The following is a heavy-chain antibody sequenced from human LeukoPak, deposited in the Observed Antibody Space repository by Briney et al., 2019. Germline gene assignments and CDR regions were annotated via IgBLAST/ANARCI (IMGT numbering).Heavy chain of an antibody. CDR1: GFTFSNYE. V-gene: IGHV3-48*03. Sequence: GGSLRLSCAASGFTFSNYEMNWVRQAPGKGLEWVSYISGSGSTIYYADSVKGRFTITRDNAKNSLYLQMNSLRAEDTAVYYCAREGTSYHYDSGSYLGSQYYYGMDVWGQGTTVTVSS. J-gene: IGHJ6*02. CDR3: AREGTSYHYDSGSYLGSQYYYGMDV. D-gene: IGHD3-10*01. CDR2: ISGSGSTI.